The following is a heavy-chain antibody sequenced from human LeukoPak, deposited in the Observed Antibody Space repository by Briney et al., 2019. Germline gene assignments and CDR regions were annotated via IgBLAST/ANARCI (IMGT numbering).Heavy chain of an antibody. CDR3: ARRGSGWYFEY. CDR1: GGSISSNSYY. CDR2: IYYSGST. V-gene: IGHV4-39*07. Sequence: SETLSLTCAVSGGSISSNSYYWGWIRQPPGKGLEWIGSIYYSGSTYYNPSLKSRVTISVDTSKNQFSLKLSSVTAADTAVYFCARRGSGWYFEYWGQGTLVTVSS. J-gene: IGHJ4*02. D-gene: IGHD6-19*01.